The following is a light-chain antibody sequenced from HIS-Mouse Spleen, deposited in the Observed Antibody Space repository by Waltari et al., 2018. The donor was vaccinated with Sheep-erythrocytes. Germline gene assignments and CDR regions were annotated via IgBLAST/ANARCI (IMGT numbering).Light chain of an antibody. Sequence: QSALTQPASVSGSPGQSITISCTGTSSDVGSYNLASWYQQHPGKAPKLMIYEGSKRPSGVSNRFSGSKSGNTASLTISGLQAEDEADYYCSSYTSSSTWVFGGGTKLTVL. V-gene: IGLV2-14*02. CDR2: EGS. CDR3: SSYTSSSTWV. J-gene: IGLJ3*02. CDR1: SSDVGSYNL.